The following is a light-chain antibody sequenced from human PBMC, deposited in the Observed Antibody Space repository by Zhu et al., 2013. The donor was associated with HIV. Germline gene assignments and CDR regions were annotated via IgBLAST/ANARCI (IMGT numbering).Light chain of an antibody. Sequence: QSVLTQPPSASGTPGQRVIISCSGGNSNIGSNAVNWYQKFPGTAPKLLIYYDHQRPSGVPDRFSGSNSGNTATLTISSVEVGDEADYYCQVWDRSTNHYVFGSGTKVTVL. CDR1: NSNIGSNA. CDR3: QVWDRSTNHYV. J-gene: IGLJ1*01. CDR2: YDH. V-gene: IGLV1-44*01.